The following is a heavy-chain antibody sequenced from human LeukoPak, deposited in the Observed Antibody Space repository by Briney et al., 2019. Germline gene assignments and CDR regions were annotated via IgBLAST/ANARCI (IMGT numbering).Heavy chain of an antibody. CDR1: GGSISSHFYY. Sequence: SSETLSLTCTVSGGSISSHFYYWGWIRQPPGKGLEWISSLFHGGSTYYNPSLASRVTLSLDTSKNQLSMKLTSVTAADTAVYYCARDDFFNDQLFDSWGRGALVIVSS. V-gene: IGHV4-39*07. CDR2: LFHGGST. J-gene: IGHJ4*02. D-gene: IGHD1-1*01. CDR3: ARDDFFNDQLFDS.